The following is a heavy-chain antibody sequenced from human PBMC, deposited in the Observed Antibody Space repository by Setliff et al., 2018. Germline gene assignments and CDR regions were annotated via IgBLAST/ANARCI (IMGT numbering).Heavy chain of an antibody. V-gene: IGHV3-20*04. Sequence: ETLSLTCTVSGGSIGPHYWSWVRQVPGKGLEWVAGITWNSDNTGYADSVKGRFTISRDKNSLYLQMHSLRAEDTAVYYCAREGIRGYFYYYMDVWGKGTTVTVSS. J-gene: IGHJ6*03. CDR2: ITWNSDNT. CDR1: GGSIGPHY. CDR3: AREGIRGYFYYYMDV.